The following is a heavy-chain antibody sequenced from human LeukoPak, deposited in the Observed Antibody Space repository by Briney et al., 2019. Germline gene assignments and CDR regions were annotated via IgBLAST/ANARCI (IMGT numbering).Heavy chain of an antibody. CDR3: ARGGTSALEWFGP. CDR1: GGSISTYY. CDR2: IYYTGST. V-gene: IGHV4-59*01. D-gene: IGHD3-3*01. Sequence: SETLSLTCTVSGGSISTYYWSWIRQPPGKGLEWIGYIYYTGSTNCNPSLKSRVTISMDTSKNQFSLKVNSVTAADTAVYYCARGGTSALEWFGPWGQGTLVTVSS. J-gene: IGHJ5*02.